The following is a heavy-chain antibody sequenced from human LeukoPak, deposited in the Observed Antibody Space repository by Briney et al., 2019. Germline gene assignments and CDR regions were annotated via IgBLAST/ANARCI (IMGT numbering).Heavy chain of an antibody. CDR2: IDYSGTT. D-gene: IGHD1-1*01. CDR1: GGSISGFY. J-gene: IGHJ4*02. V-gene: IGHV4-59*08. Sequence: PSETLSLTCTVSGGSISGFYWSWIRQPPGKGLEWIGYIDYSGTTNYHPSLKSRVIISVDTSKNQFSLRLSSVTAADTAVYYCARHVSSGTVHFDYWGQGTLVTVSS. CDR3: ARHVSSGTVHFDY.